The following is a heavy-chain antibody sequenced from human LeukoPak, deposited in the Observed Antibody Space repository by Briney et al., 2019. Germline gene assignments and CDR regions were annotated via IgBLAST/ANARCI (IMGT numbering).Heavy chain of an antibody. J-gene: IGHJ4*02. V-gene: IGHV4-4*02. D-gene: IGHD3-10*01. CDR1: GGSISSSNW. Sequence: KPSGTLSLTCAVSGGSISSSNWWGWVRQPPGKGLEWIGEIYHSGSTNYNPSLKSRVTISVDKSKNQFSLKLSSVTAADTAVYYCAIENYEYGSGSSLTSYYFDYWGQGTLVTVSS. CDR2: IYHSGST. CDR3: AIENYEYGSGSSLTSYYFDY.